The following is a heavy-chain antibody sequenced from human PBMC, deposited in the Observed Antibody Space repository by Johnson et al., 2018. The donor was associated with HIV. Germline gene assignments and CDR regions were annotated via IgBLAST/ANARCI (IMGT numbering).Heavy chain of an antibody. CDR2: INTGGDT. D-gene: IGHD4-17*01. V-gene: IGHV3-66*02. CDR3: ARVRSSGPWVNDAFDI. J-gene: IGHJ3*02. CDR1: GFSVTSKY. Sequence: VHLVESGGGVVQPGGSLRLSCAASGFSVTSKYMSWVRQAPGKGLEWVSLINTGGDTYYADSVKGRFTISRDNSKNTLYLQMNSLRAEDTAVYYCARVRSSGPWVNDAFDIWGQGTMVTVSS.